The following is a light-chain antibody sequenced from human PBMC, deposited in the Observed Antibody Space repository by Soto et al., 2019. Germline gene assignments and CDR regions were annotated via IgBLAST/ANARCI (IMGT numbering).Light chain of an antibody. Sequence: EFVLTQSPGTLSLSPGERATLSCRASQSVRRNYLAWYQQKLGQAPRLLIYGASTRATGIPGRFSGGGSGIEFTLIISSLQSEDFAVYYCQQYEQWPLTIGGGTTVDIK. CDR3: QQYEQWPLT. CDR1: QSVRRNY. V-gene: IGKV3-15*01. J-gene: IGKJ4*01. CDR2: GAS.